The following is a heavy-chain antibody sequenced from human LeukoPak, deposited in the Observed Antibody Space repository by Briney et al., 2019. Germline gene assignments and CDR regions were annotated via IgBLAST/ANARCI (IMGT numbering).Heavy chain of an antibody. V-gene: IGHV1-24*01. CDR2: FDPEDGET. CDR1: GYTLTELS. D-gene: IGHD3-9*01. J-gene: IGHJ4*02. CDR3: ATHFDWQLSHKFDY. Sequence: ASVKVSCKVSGYTLTELSMHWVRQAPGKGLEWMGGFDPEDGETIYAQKFQGRVTMTEDTSTDTAYMELSSLRSEDTAVYYCATHFDWQLSHKFDYWGQGTLVTVSS.